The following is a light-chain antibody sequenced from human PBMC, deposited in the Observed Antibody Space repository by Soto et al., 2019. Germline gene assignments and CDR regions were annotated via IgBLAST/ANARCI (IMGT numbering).Light chain of an antibody. Sequence: EIVLTQSPATLSLSPWERATLSCRASQSVYSYLAWYQQKPGQAPRLLIYDASNRATGIPARFSGSGSGTDFTLTISSLEPEDFAVYYCQQRSNWPLTFGGGTKVEIK. CDR3: QQRSNWPLT. V-gene: IGKV3-11*01. CDR1: QSVYSY. CDR2: DAS. J-gene: IGKJ4*01.